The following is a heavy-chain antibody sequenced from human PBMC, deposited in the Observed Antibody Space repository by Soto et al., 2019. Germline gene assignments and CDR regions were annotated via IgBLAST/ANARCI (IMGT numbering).Heavy chain of an antibody. Sequence: GGSLRLSCADSGFTFSSYAMSWVRQAPGKGLEWVSAISGSGGSTYYADSVKGRFTISRDNSKNTLYLQMNSLRAEDTALYYCARDMGYSSGHGFDYWGQGTLVTVPS. CDR3: ARDMGYSSGHGFDY. CDR1: GFTFSSYA. J-gene: IGHJ4*02. CDR2: ISGSGGST. V-gene: IGHV3-23*01. D-gene: IGHD6-19*01.